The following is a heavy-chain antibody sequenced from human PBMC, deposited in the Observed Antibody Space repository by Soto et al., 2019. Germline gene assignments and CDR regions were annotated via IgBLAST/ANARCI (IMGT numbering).Heavy chain of an antibody. CDR2: TNPNSGNT. Sequence: GASVKVSCKASGYTFTSYDINWVRQATGQGLEWMGWTNPNSGNTGYAQKFQGRVTMTRNTSISTAYMELSSLRSEDTAVYYCAVAYRFLRHPYPLDYWGQGTLVTVSS. CDR1: GYTFTSYD. D-gene: IGHD3-3*01. J-gene: IGHJ4*02. CDR3: AVAYRFLRHPYPLDY. V-gene: IGHV1-8*01.